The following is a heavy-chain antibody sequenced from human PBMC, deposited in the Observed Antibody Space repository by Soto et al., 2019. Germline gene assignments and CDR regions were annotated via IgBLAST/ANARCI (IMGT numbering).Heavy chain of an antibody. J-gene: IGHJ5*02. V-gene: IGHV4-30-4*01. D-gene: IGHD6-13*01. Sequence: QVQLQESGPGLVKPSQTLSLTCTVSGGSISSGDYYWSWIRQPPGKGLEWIGYIYYSGSTYYNPSLESRLTLSVDTSKSQFSLKLSSVTAADTAVYYCARESSGSSSWYEYWFDPWGQGTLVTVSS. CDR3: ARESSGSSSWYEYWFDP. CDR1: GGSISSGDYY. CDR2: IYYSGST.